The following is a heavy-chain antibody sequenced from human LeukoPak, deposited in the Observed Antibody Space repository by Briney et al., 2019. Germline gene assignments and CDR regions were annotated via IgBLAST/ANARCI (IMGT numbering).Heavy chain of an antibody. Sequence: GGSLRLSCAASGFTFSSYEMNWVRQAPGKGLEWVSYISSSGSTIYYADSVKGRFTISRDNAKNSLYLQMNSLRAEDTAVYYCARITLEPGYCSSTSYYPTPYFDYWGQGTLVTVSS. CDR1: GFTFSSYE. D-gene: IGHD2-2*01. V-gene: IGHV3-48*03. CDR3: ARITLEPGYCSSTSYYPTPYFDY. CDR2: ISSSGSTI. J-gene: IGHJ4*02.